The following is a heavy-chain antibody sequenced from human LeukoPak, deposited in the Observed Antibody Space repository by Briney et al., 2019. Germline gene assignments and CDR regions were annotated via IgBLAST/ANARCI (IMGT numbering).Heavy chain of an antibody. CDR3: ARDRGGYSYGLWYFDY. J-gene: IGHJ4*02. D-gene: IGHD5-18*01. V-gene: IGHV1-69*13. CDR2: IIPIFGTA. Sequence: GASVKVSCKASGGTFSSYAISWVRRAPGQGLEWMGGIIPIFGTANYAQKFQGRVTITADESTSTAYMELSSLRSEDTAVYYCARDRGGYSYGLWYFDYWGQGTLVTVSS. CDR1: GGTFSSYA.